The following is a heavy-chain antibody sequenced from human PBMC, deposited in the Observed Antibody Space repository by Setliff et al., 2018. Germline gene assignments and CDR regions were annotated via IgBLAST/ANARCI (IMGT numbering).Heavy chain of an antibody. J-gene: IGHJ3*02. CDR1: GGSISSYY. CDR3: ARDPGRTYYYDSSGYENAFDI. D-gene: IGHD3-22*01. Sequence: SETLSLTCTVSGGSISSYYWSWIRQPPGKGLEWIGYIYYSGSTNYNPSLKSRVTISVDTSKNQFSLKLSSVTAADTAVYYCARDPGRTYYYDSSGYENAFDIWGQGTMVTVSS. V-gene: IGHV4-59*01. CDR2: IYYSGST.